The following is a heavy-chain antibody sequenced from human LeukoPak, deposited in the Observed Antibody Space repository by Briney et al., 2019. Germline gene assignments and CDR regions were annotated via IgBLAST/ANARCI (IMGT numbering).Heavy chain of an antibody. J-gene: IGHJ3*02. V-gene: IGHV1-69*13. CDR2: IIPIFGTA. Sequence: GASVKVSCKASGGTFSSYAISWVRQAPGQGLEWMGGIIPIFGTANYAQKFQGRVTITADESTSTAYMELSSLRSEDTAVYYCAREPNYGDYAGGDAFDIWGQGTMVTVSS. D-gene: IGHD4-17*01. CDR1: GGTFSSYA. CDR3: AREPNYGDYAGGDAFDI.